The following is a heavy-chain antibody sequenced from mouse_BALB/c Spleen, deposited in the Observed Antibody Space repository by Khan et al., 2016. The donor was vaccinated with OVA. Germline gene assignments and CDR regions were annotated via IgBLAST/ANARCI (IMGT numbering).Heavy chain of an antibody. CDR1: GYTFSTYW. CDR2: ILPRSGST. J-gene: IGHJ4*01. CDR3: ASTARAYYYAMDY. D-gene: IGHD3-1*01. V-gene: IGHV1-9*01. Sequence: QMQLEESGAELMKPGASVKISCKASGYTFSTYWIEWVKQRPGHGLEWIGEILPRSGSTNYNENFKGKATFTADTSSNTASMQLSSLTSEDSAVYYCASTARAYYYAMDYWGQGTSVTVSS.